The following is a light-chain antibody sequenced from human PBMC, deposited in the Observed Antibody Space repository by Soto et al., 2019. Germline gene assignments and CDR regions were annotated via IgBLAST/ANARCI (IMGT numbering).Light chain of an antibody. Sequence: DIQITRSPATVSRYVVDRVTITCRASQSISSWLAWYQQKPGKAPKLLIYDASSLESGVPSRFSGSGSGTEFILTISSLQPDDVGTYYCQQYNTHSGTFGQGTKVDIK. CDR1: QSISSW. CDR3: QQYNTHSGT. J-gene: IGKJ1*01. CDR2: DAS. V-gene: IGKV1-5*01.